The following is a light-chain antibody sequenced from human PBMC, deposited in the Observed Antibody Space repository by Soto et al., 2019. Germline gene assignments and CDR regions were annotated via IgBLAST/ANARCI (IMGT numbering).Light chain of an antibody. CDR2: KAS. Sequence: DIQMTQSPSTLSVSVGDRVTITFRASQTISSWLAWYQQKPGKAPKLLIYKASTLKSGVPLRFSGSGSGTEFTLTISSLQPDDFATYYCQHYNSYSEAFGQGTKVDIK. V-gene: IGKV1-5*03. CDR3: QHYNSYSEA. J-gene: IGKJ1*01. CDR1: QTISSW.